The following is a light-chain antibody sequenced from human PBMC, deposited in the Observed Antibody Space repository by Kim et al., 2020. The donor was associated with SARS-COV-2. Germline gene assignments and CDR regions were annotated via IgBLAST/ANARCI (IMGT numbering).Light chain of an antibody. CDR3: LQDYTYPWT. CDR1: QGIRND. J-gene: IGKJ1*01. Sequence: ASIGDRVTITCRPRQGIRNDLSWYKQKPGQAPKVLVYAASSLQPGLPSRFSGSGSDTDFTLTISSLQPEDAATYYCLQDYTYPWTFGQGTKADIK. CDR2: AAS. V-gene: IGKV1-6*01.